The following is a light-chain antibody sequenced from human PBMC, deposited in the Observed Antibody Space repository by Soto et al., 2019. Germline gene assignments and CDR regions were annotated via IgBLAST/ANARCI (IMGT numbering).Light chain of an antibody. J-gene: IGKJ3*01. Sequence: DMQMTQSPSSVSASLGDRVTITCRASQDIHTWLAWYQQKPGQAPKLLIYGASHLQSGVPSRFSGSGSGTDFTLTISSLQSEDFGTYYCQQANSFPFTFGPGTKVDVK. V-gene: IGKV1-12*01. CDR1: QDIHTW. CDR3: QQANSFPFT. CDR2: GAS.